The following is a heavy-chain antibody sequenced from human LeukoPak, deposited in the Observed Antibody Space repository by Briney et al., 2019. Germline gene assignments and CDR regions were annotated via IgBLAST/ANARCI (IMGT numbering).Heavy chain of an antibody. D-gene: IGHD3-10*02. Sequence: GGSLRLSCATSGFTFSSYEMNWVRQAPGKGLEWVSYISSSGSTIYYADSVKGRFTIPRDNAKNSLYLQMNSLRAEDTAVYYCAELGITMIGGVWGKGTTVTVSS. CDR2: ISSSGSTI. J-gene: IGHJ6*04. CDR1: GFTFSSYE. V-gene: IGHV3-48*03. CDR3: AELGITMIGGV.